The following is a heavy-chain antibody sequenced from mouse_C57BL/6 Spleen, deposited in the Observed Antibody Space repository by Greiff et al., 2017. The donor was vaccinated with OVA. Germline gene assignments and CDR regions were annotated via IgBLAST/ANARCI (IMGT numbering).Heavy chain of an antibody. CDR1: GYTFTDYY. Sequence: VQLQQSGPVLVKPGASVKMSCKASGYTFTDYYMNWVKQSHGKSLEWIGVINPYNGGTSYNQKFKGKATLTVDKSSSTAYMELNSLTSEDSAVYYCARSGGGYYCDYWGQGTTLTVSS. CDR2: INPYNGGT. V-gene: IGHV1-19*01. D-gene: IGHD3-1*01. J-gene: IGHJ2*01. CDR3: ARSGGGYYCDY.